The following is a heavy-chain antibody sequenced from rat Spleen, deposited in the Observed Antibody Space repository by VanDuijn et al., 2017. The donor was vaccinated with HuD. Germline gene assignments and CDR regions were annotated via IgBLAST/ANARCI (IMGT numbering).Heavy chain of an antibody. Sequence: QVQLKESGPGLVQPSQTLSLTCTVSGFSLISNSISWVRQPPGKGLEWMGAIWNDGGTDYNSALKSRLSISRDTSKSQVFLEMNSLQTEDTAIYFCTSSGYNFDYWGQGVMVTVSS. D-gene: IGHD4-3*01. CDR1: GFSLISNS. J-gene: IGHJ2*01. V-gene: IGHV2-1*01. CDR2: IWNDGGT. CDR3: TSSGYNFDY.